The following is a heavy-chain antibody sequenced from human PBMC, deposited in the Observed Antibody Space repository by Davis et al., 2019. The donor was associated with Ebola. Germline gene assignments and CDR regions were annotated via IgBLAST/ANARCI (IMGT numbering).Heavy chain of an antibody. J-gene: IGHJ6*02. CDR1: GFTFSNAW. CDR2: IKSKTDGGTT. Sequence: GGSLRLSCAASGFTFSNAWMNWVRQAPGKGLEWVGRIKSKTDGGTTDYAAPVKGRFTISRDDSKNTLYLQMNSLKTEDTAVYYCTTLDIVVVPAAQMGGHYYYYGMDVWGQGTTVTVSS. CDR3: TTLDIVVVPAAQMGGHYYYYGMDV. D-gene: IGHD2-2*03. V-gene: IGHV3-15*07.